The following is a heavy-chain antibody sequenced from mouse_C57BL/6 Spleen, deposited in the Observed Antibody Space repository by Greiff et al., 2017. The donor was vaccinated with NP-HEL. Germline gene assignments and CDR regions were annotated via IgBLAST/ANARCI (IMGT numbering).Heavy chain of an antibody. CDR3: ARGLAGTAY. D-gene: IGHD4-1*01. CDR2: ISSGSSTI. J-gene: IGHJ3*01. CDR1: GFTFSDYG. Sequence: DVMLVESGGGLVKPGGSLKLSCAASGFTFSDYGMHWVRQAPEKGLEWVAYISSGSSTIYYADTVKGRFTISRDNAKNTLCLQMTSLRSEDSARYDCARGLAGTAYWGQGTLVTVSA. V-gene: IGHV5-17*01.